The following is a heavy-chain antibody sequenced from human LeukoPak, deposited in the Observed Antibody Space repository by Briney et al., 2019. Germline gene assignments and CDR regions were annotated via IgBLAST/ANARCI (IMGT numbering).Heavy chain of an antibody. CDR3: ARSGGFGVVTYYFDY. D-gene: IGHD3-3*01. Sequence: GGSLRLSCAASGFTFDDYGMSWVRQAPGKGLEWVSGINWNGGSTGYADSVKGRFTISRDNAKNSLYLQMNSLRAEDTALYYCARSGGFGVVTYYFDYWGQGTLVTASP. CDR2: INWNGGST. CDR1: GFTFDDYG. J-gene: IGHJ4*02. V-gene: IGHV3-20*04.